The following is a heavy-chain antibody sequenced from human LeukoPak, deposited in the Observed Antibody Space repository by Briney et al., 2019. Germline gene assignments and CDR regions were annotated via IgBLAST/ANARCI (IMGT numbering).Heavy chain of an antibody. V-gene: IGHV3-53*04. CDR2: IYSCCTT. Sequence: RLSTAPSGFPFSTYWMHWVRQAPRKGLHYSPTIYSCCTTYYADSVMCPFTIPRHHSKNTLYLQMNRLRAQATAVYYCARVDTLMAYYFDLWGQGTLVTVSS. D-gene: IGHD5-18*01. CDR3: ARVDTLMAYYFDL. CDR1: GFPFSTYW. J-gene: IGHJ4*02.